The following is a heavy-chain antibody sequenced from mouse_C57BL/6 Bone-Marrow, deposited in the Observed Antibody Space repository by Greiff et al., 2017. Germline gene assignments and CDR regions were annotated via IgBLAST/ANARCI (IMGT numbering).Heavy chain of an antibody. CDR1: GFTFSDYG. D-gene: IGHD2-2*01. CDR2: ISSGSSTI. Sequence: EVKLVESGGGLVKPGGSLKLSCAASGFTFSDYGMHWVRQAPEKGLEWVAYISSGSSTIYYADTVKGRFTISRDNAKNTLFLQMTSLRSEDTAMYYCARQSMVWYAMDYWGQGTSVTVSS. CDR3: ARQSMVWYAMDY. V-gene: IGHV5-17*01. J-gene: IGHJ4*01.